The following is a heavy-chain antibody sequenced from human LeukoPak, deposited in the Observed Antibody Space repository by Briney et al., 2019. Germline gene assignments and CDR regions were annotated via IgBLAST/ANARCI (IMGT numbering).Heavy chain of an antibody. CDR3: ARVWKVVGLRAFDI. J-gene: IGHJ3*02. CDR1: GFTFSSYW. Sequence: PGGSLRLSCAASGFTFSSYWMSWVRQAPGKGLEWVANIKQDGSEKYYVDSVKGRFTISRGNAKNSLYLQMNSLRAEDTAVYYCARVWKVVGLRAFDIWGQGTMVTVSS. V-gene: IGHV3-7*01. CDR2: IKQDGSEK. D-gene: IGHD2-2*01.